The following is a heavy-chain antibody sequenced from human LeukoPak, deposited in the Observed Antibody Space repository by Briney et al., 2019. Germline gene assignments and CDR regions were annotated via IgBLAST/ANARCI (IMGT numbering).Heavy chain of an antibody. CDR1: GGTFSSYA. CDR2: INPNSGGT. V-gene: IGHV1-2*06. CDR3: ARVVGATHPHFDY. D-gene: IGHD1-26*01. J-gene: IGHJ4*02. Sequence: ASVKVSCKASGGTFSSYAISWVRQAPGQGLEWMGRINPNSGGTNYAQKFQGRVTMTRDTSISTAYMELSRLRSDDTAVYYCARVVGATHPHFDYWGQGTLVTVSS.